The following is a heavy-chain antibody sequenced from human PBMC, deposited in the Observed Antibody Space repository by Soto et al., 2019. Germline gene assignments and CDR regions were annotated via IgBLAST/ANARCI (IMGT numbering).Heavy chain of an antibody. D-gene: IGHD5-18*01. J-gene: IGHJ4*02. CDR1: GYTFTSYG. CDR2: INAYNGNT. CDR3: ARDVGYGLIDY. Sequence: VASVKVSCKASGYTFTSYGMSWVRQAPGQGLEWMGWINAYNGNTNYAQKLQGRVTMTTDTSTSTAYMELRSLRSDDTAVYYCARDVGYGLIDYWGQGTLVTVSS. V-gene: IGHV1-18*01.